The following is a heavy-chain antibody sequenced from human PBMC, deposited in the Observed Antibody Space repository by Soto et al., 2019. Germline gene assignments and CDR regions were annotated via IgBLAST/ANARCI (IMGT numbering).Heavy chain of an antibody. Sequence: GASVKVSCKASGYSFTNYGITWVRQATGQGLEWMGWMNPNSGNTGYAQKFQGRVTMTRDTLMSTAYMELSGLTSEDTAVYYCAREPAAYDYWGLGTLVTVSS. V-gene: IGHV1-8*02. CDR3: AREPAAYDY. J-gene: IGHJ4*02. D-gene: IGHD6-25*01. CDR2: MNPNSGNT. CDR1: GYSFTNYG.